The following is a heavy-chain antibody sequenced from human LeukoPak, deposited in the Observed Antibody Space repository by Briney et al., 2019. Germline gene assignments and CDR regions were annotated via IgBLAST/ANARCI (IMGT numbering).Heavy chain of an antibody. Sequence: PGGSLRLSCAASGFTVSSSYVNWVRQAPGKGLEWVSVIYSGGSAYYADSVKGRFTTSRDNSKSTFDLQMNSLRTEDTAVYYCARGLRSSTTWGAIDIWGQGTMVTVSS. CDR3: ARGLRSSTTWGAIDI. J-gene: IGHJ3*02. CDR2: IYSGGSA. CDR1: GFTVSSSY. V-gene: IGHV3-66*02. D-gene: IGHD2-2*01.